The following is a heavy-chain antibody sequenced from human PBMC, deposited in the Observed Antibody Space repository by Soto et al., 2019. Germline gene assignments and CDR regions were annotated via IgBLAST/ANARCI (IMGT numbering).Heavy chain of an antibody. D-gene: IGHD5-12*01. Sequence: SETLSLTCTFSVGSISSYYWSCIRHPPGKGLEWIGYIYYSGSTNYNPSLKSRVTISVDTSKNQFSLKLSSVTAADTAVYYCARLRDGYNEGHFEYWGQGTLVIVSS. J-gene: IGHJ4*02. V-gene: IGHV4-59*01. CDR2: IYYSGST. CDR1: VGSISSYY. CDR3: ARLRDGYNEGHFEY.